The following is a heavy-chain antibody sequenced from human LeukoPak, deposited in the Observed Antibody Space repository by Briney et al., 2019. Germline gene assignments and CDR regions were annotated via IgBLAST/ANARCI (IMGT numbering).Heavy chain of an antibody. CDR3: ARALASPYYYYYYMDV. V-gene: IGHV3-23*01. CDR1: GFTFSNYA. CDR2: ISGSGGTT. J-gene: IGHJ6*03. Sequence: GWSLKLSCAASGFTFSNYAMSWVRQAPGKGLEWVSDISGSGGTTNHADSVKGRFTISRDNAKNSLYLQMNSLRAEDTAVYYCARALASPYYYYYYMDVWGKGTTVTVSS.